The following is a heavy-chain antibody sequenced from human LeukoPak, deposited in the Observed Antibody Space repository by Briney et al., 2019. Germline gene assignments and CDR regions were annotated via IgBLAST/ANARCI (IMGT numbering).Heavy chain of an antibody. V-gene: IGHV3-30*18. CDR1: GFTFSSYG. D-gene: IGHD6-13*01. CDR3: AKGGEQQLVRGNYYYYGMDV. Sequence: GRSLRLSCAASGFTFSSYGMHWVRQAPGKGLEWVAVISYDGSNKYYADSVKGRFTISRDNSKNMLYLQMNSLRAEDTAVYYCAKGGEQQLVRGNYYYYGMDVWGQGTTVTVSS. CDR2: ISYDGSNK. J-gene: IGHJ6*02.